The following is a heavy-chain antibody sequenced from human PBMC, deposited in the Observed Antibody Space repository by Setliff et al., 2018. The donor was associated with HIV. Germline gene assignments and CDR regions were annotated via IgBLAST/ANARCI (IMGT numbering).Heavy chain of an antibody. J-gene: IGHJ4*02. CDR2: LNDRGHI. CDR1: GDSITNSMHY. D-gene: IGHD4-17*01. V-gene: IGHV4-39*07. Sequence: PSETLSLTCTVSGDSITNSMHYWNWIRQAPGKGLEWIVELNDRGHINYNPSLKSRVTISQDTSKRQFSLRMTSVTAADTAVYYCAIFFVTSVTTQDHWGQGTLVTVSS. CDR3: AIFFVTSVTTQDH.